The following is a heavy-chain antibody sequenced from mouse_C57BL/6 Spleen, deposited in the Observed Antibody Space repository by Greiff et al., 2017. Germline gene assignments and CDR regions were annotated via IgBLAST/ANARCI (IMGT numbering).Heavy chain of an antibody. J-gene: IGHJ4*01. V-gene: IGHV1-59*01. CDR3: ASYGSSYRYYAMDY. CDR1: GYTFTSYW. Sequence: VQLQQPGAELVRPGTSVKLSCKASGYTFTSYWMHWVKQRPGQGLEWIGVIDPSDSYTNYNQKFKGKATLTVDTSSSTAYMQLSSLTSEDSAVYYCASYGSSYRYYAMDYWGQGTSVTVSS. CDR2: IDPSDSYT. D-gene: IGHD1-1*01.